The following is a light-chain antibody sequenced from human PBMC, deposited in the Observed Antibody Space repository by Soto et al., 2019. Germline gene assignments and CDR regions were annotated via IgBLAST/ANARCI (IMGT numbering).Light chain of an antibody. J-gene: IGKJ5*01. CDR3: QQSFSSPIT. CDR1: QSVSIS. Sequence: IVRTKFPATLCVSPGGRATLSCRASQSVSISLAWYQQKPGQAPRLLIYAASTRATGIPDRFSGSGSGTDFTLTISGLEPEDFAVYYSQQSFSSPITFGQGTRLEIK. CDR2: AAS. V-gene: IGKV3-20*01.